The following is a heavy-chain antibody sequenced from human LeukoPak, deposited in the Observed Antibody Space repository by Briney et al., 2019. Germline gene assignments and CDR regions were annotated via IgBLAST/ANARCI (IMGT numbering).Heavy chain of an antibody. CDR2: IYPGDSDT. Sequence: GESLKISCKGSGYSINNYWIGWVRQMPGKGLEWMGIIYPGDSDTRYSPSFQGQVTISADKSISTAYLQWSSLKASDTAMYYCARLLAAAGTMTNSYYFDYWGQGTLVTVSS. CDR3: ARLLAAAGTMTNSYYFDY. D-gene: IGHD6-13*01. J-gene: IGHJ4*02. V-gene: IGHV5-51*01. CDR1: GYSINNYW.